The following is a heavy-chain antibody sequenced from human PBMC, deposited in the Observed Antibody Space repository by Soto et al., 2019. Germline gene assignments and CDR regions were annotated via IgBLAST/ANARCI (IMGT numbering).Heavy chain of an antibody. CDR1: GFAFSDYW. CDR2: INSDGSGT. V-gene: IGHV3-74*01. J-gene: IGHJ4*02. Sequence: GGSLRLSCATSGFAFSDYWMHWARQVPGKGLVWLSRINSDGSGTGYADSVRGRFTTFRDNAKRTVYLQMNSLTVEDTAVYYCVEEGGAGTGYWGQGTMVTVSS. CDR3: VEEGGAGTGY.